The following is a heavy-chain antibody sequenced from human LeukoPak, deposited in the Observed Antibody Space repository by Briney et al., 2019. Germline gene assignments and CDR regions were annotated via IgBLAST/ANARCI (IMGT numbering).Heavy chain of an antibody. CDR1: RFTFRDCA. V-gene: IGHV3-23*01. CDR2: ISGSGGST. Sequence: GGALILSCAASRFTFRDCAVSWVRQAPGKGMEWVSAISGSGGSTYYADSVKGRFTISRDNSKNTLYLQMNSLRAEDTAVYYCAKSPAVDAAFDIWGQGTMVTVSS. J-gene: IGHJ3*02. CDR3: AKSPAVDAAFDI. D-gene: IGHD4-23*01.